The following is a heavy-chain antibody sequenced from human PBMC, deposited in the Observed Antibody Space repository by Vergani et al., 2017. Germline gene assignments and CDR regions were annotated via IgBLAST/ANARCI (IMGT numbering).Heavy chain of an antibody. D-gene: IGHD2-21*01. V-gene: IGHV4-4*07. Sequence: QVHLQESGPGVVKPSDTLSLTCTVSGGSMSDFYWTWIRQPAGRGLEWIGRIYPNGNGNYNKSLRSRLTMSIDTSRSQFSLRLSSVTAADTAVYYCARGNCGVNCPKYNWLAPWGRGILVTVSS. CDR3: ARGNCGVNCPKYNWLAP. CDR2: IYPNGNG. J-gene: IGHJ5*02. CDR1: GGSMSDFY.